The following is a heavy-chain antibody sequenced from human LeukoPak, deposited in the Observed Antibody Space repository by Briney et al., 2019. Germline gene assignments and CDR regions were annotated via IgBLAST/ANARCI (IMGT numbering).Heavy chain of an antibody. V-gene: IGHV3-48*04. D-gene: IGHD1-26*01. CDR2: ISSSSTTI. CDR3: ARGSGSYSSDYYYYMDV. Sequence: GGSLRLSCAASGFTFSSYSMMWVRQAPGKGLEWVSYISSSSTTIHYADSVKGRFTISRDNAKSSLYLQMNSLRAEDTAVYYCARGSGSYSSDYYYYMDVWGKGTTVTISS. J-gene: IGHJ6*03. CDR1: GFTFSSYS.